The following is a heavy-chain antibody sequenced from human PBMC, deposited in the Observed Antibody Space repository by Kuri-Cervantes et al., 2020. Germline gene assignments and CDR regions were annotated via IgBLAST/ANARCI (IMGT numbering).Heavy chain of an antibody. J-gene: IGHJ4*02. D-gene: IGHD1-1*01. CDR3: ARLLQGGLDY. V-gene: IGHV3-30-3*01. CDR2: ISYDGSNK. CDR1: GFTFSSYA. Sequence: GESLKISCAASGFTFSSYAMHWVRQAPGKGLEWVAVISYDGSNKYYADSVKGRFTISRDNSKNTLYLQMSSLRAEDTAVYYCARLLQGGLDYWGQGTLVTVSS.